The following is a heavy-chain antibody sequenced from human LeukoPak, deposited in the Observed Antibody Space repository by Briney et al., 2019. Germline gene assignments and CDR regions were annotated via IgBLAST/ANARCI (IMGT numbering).Heavy chain of an antibody. J-gene: IGHJ5*02. Sequence: GGSLRLSCAASGFTFSSYSMNWVRQAPGKGLEWVSSISSSSSYIYYADSVKGRFTISRDNAKNSLYLQMNSLRAEDTAGYYCARVSGYCSGGSCYSWFDPWGQGTLVTVSS. D-gene: IGHD2-15*01. CDR2: ISSSSSYI. V-gene: IGHV3-21*01. CDR1: GFTFSSYS. CDR3: ARVSGYCSGGSCYSWFDP.